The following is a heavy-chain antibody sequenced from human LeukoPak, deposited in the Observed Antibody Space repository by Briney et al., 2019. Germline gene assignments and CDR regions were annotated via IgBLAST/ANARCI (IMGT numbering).Heavy chain of an antibody. J-gene: IGHJ6*03. CDR3: AKLMSWRPDYYYMDV. CDR2: INSDGSTT. CDR1: GFTFSGYW. V-gene: IGHV3-74*01. D-gene: IGHD2-8*01. Sequence: PGGSLRLSCAASGFTFSGYWMHWVRQAPGKGLVWVSRINSDGSTTSYADSVKGRFTISRDNSKNTLYLQMNSLRAEDTAVYYCAKLMSWRPDYYYMDVWGKGTTVTVSS.